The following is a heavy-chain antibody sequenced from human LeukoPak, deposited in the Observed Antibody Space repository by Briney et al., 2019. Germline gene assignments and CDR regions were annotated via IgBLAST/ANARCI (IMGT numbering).Heavy chain of an antibody. V-gene: IGHV4-61*02. CDR3: ARYRLGWFDP. CDR1: GVSISTDSYF. Sequence: SETLSLTCTVSGVSISTDSYFWIWIRQPAGKGLEWIGRISTSGTTNYNPSLKSRVTMSVDTSKNQFSLQLTSVTAADTAVYYCARYRLGWFDPWGQGTLVTVSS. D-gene: IGHD3-16*01. J-gene: IGHJ5*02. CDR2: ISTSGTT.